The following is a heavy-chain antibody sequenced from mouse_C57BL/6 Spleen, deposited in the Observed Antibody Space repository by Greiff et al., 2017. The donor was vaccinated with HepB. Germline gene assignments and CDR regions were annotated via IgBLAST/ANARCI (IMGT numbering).Heavy chain of an antibody. CDR3: AREKLADDYDGYAMDY. Sequence: QVQLQQPGAELVKPGASVKLSCKASGYTFTSYWMHWVKQRPGQGLEWIGMIPPNSGSTNYNEKFKSKATLTVDKSSSTAYMQLSSLTSEDSAVYYCAREKLADDYDGYAMDYWGQGTSVTVSS. CDR2: IPPNSGST. CDR1: GYTFTSYW. J-gene: IGHJ4*01. V-gene: IGHV1-64*01. D-gene: IGHD2-4*01.